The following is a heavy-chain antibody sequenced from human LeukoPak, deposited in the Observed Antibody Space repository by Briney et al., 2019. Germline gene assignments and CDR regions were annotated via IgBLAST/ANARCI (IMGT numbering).Heavy chain of an antibody. J-gene: IGHJ6*03. D-gene: IGHD3-10*01. Sequence: PSETLSLTCTVSGGSISSSSYYWSWIRQPAGKGLEWIGRIYTSGSTNYNPSLKSRVTMSVDTSKNQFSLKLSSVTAADTAVYYCARDNGSGSYYKDPHYYYYYMDVWGKGTTVTVSS. CDR3: ARDNGSGSYYKDPHYYYYYMDV. CDR1: GGSISSSSYY. CDR2: IYTSGST. V-gene: IGHV4-61*02.